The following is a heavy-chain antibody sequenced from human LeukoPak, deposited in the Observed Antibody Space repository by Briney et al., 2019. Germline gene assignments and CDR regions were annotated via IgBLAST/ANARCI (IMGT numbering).Heavy chain of an antibody. CDR2: ISGSGGST. Sequence: GGSLRLSCAASGFTFSSYAMSWVRQAQGKGLEWVSAISGSGGSTYYADSVKGRFTISRDNSKNTLYLQMNSLRAEDTAVYYCAKDLSPDDYGRLDYWGQGTLVTVSS. J-gene: IGHJ4*02. CDR1: GFTFSSYA. V-gene: IGHV3-23*01. D-gene: IGHD4-17*01. CDR3: AKDLSPDDYGRLDY.